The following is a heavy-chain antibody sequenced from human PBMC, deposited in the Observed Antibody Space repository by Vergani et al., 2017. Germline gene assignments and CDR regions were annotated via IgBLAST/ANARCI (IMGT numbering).Heavy chain of an antibody. Sequence: EVQLVQSGAEVKKPGESLKISCKGSGYSFTSYWIGWVRQMPGKGLEWMGIIYPGDSDTRYSPSFQGQVTISADKSISTAYLQWSSLKASDTAMYYCARGLYSSSSGLGYFDLWSRGTLVTVSS. D-gene: IGHD6-6*01. J-gene: IGHJ2*01. CDR1: GYSFTSYW. V-gene: IGHV5-51*03. CDR3: ARGLYSSSSGLGYFDL. CDR2: IYPGDSDT.